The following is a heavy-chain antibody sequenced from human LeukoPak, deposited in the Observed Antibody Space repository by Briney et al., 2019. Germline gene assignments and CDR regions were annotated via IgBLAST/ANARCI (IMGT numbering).Heavy chain of an antibody. Sequence: PSETLSLTCTVSGGSISSYYWSWIRQPPGKGLEWIGRIYTSGSTNYNPSPKSRVTMSVDTTKKQISLKLSSVTAADTAVYYCASSRRCSSTSCLYWYFDLWGRGTLVTVSS. CDR2: IYTSGST. CDR1: GGSISSYY. V-gene: IGHV4-4*07. D-gene: IGHD2-2*01. J-gene: IGHJ2*01. CDR3: ASSRRCSSTSCLYWYFDL.